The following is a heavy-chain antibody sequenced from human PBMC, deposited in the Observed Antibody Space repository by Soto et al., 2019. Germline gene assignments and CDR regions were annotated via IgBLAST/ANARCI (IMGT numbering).Heavy chain of an antibody. CDR3: ARDRSGGSYTY. Sequence: SETLSLTCAVSGFSISRDYYWGWIRQPPGRGLEWIGNVHHTGATDYTSSLRTRVTISLDTSKNQFSLKLTSVTAADTAVYYCARDRSGGSYTYWGQGILVTVSS. J-gene: IGHJ4*02. CDR2: VHHTGAT. D-gene: IGHD1-26*01. V-gene: IGHV4-38-2*02. CDR1: GFSISRDYY.